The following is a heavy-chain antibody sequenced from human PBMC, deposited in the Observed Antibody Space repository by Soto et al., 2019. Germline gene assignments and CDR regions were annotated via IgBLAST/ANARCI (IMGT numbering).Heavy chain of an antibody. CDR2: IYYSGST. V-gene: IGHV4-59*01. CDR3: AGYDILTGYRDY. CDR1: GGSISSYY. Sequence: SETLSLTCTVSGGSISSYYWSWIRQPPGKGLEWIGYIYYSGSTNYNPSLKSRVTISVDTSKNQFSLKLSSVTAADTAVYYCAGYDILTGYRDYWGQGTLVTVSS. J-gene: IGHJ4*02. D-gene: IGHD3-9*01.